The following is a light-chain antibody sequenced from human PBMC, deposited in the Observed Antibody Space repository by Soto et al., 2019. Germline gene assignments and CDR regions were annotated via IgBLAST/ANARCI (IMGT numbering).Light chain of an antibody. Sequence: EIVMTQSPATLSVSPGERATLSCRASQSVSSYLAWYQQKPGQAPRLLIYGASTRATGIPAKFSGSGSGTEFTLAISSLQSEDFAVYYCLQYNTWPRTFGQGTKVEIK. CDR2: GAS. CDR3: LQYNTWPRT. CDR1: QSVSSY. J-gene: IGKJ1*01. V-gene: IGKV3-15*01.